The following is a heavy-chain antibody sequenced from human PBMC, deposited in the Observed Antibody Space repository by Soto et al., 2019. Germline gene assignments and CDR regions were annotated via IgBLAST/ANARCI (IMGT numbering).Heavy chain of an antibody. CDR3: ARVLRITIFGVVTAEEYYYYGMDV. Sequence: GGSLRLSCAASGFTFSSYAMHWVRQAPGKGLEWVAVISYDGSNKYYADSVKGRFTISRDNSKNTLYLQMNSLRAEDPAVYYCARVLRITIFGVVTAEEYYYYGMDVWGQGTTVTVSS. CDR2: ISYDGSNK. CDR1: GFTFSSYA. J-gene: IGHJ6*02. V-gene: IGHV3-30-3*01. D-gene: IGHD3-3*01.